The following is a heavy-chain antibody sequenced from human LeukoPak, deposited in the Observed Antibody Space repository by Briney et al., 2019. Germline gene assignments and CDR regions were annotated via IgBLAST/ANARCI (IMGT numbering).Heavy chain of an antibody. CDR3: ARDISSGWYQRSDEFDY. Sequence: GGSLRLSCAASGFTFGNYAMSWVRQAPGKGLEWVSGVSGSGTTTYYADSVKGRFTISRDNAKNSLYLQMNSLRAEDTAVYYCARDISSGWYQRSDEFDYWGQGTLVTVSS. V-gene: IGHV3-23*01. J-gene: IGHJ4*02. D-gene: IGHD6-19*01. CDR2: VSGSGTTT. CDR1: GFTFGNYA.